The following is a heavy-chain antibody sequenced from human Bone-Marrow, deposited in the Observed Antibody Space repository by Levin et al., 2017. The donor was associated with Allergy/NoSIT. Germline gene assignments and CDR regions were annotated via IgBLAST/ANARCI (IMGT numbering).Heavy chain of an antibody. V-gene: IGHV4-39*07. CDR1: GGSISSSTYY. D-gene: IGHD2-15*01. Sequence: SETLSLSCTVSGGSISSSTYYWGWIRQPPGKGLEWIGSIFYNGNAYSNPSLKSRVTMSVDTAKNQFSLKLSSATAADTAMYYCAGVFGRGLRIDYWGQGTLVTVSS. CDR2: IFYNGNA. CDR3: AGVFGRGLRIDY. J-gene: IGHJ4*02.